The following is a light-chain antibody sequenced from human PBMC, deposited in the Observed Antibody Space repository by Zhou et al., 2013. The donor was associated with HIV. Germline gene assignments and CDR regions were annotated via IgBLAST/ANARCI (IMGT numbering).Light chain of an antibody. CDR2: GTS. V-gene: IGKV3D-15*01. J-gene: IGKJ5*01. CDR1: QDITSS. CDR3: QQYKTGRST. Sequence: ETVMAQSPATLSVSPGERVTLSCRASQDITSSLAWYQQRPGQAPRLLIYGTSTRATGVPARFSGSGSGTDFTLTISSLQSEDFAIYYCQQYKTGRSTFGQGTRLEIK.